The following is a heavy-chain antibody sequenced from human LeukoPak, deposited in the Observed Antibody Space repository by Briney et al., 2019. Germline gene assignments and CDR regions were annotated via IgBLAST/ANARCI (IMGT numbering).Heavy chain of an antibody. Sequence: SETLSLTCTVSGGSTSSYYWSWIRQPPGKGLEWIGYIYYSGSTNYNPSLKSRVTISVDTSKNQFSLKLSSVTAADTAVYYCARHEVGATEYYFDYWGQGTLVTVSS. D-gene: IGHD1-26*01. V-gene: IGHV4-59*08. CDR3: ARHEVGATEYYFDY. CDR2: IYYSGST. CDR1: GGSTSSYY. J-gene: IGHJ4*02.